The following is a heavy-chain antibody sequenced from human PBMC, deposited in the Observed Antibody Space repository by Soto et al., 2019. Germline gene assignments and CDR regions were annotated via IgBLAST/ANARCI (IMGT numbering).Heavy chain of an antibody. Sequence: EVQLLESGGGLLQPGGSLRLSCAASGFIISSYAMSWVRQAPGKGPEWVSSISTSGDRTYYADSVKGRFTISRDNSKNTLFLQMDSLRADDTALYYCACTWGTHYWYFDLWGRGTLVTVSS. CDR3: ACTWGTHYWYFDL. CDR2: ISTSGDRT. CDR1: GFIISSYA. D-gene: IGHD1-1*01. J-gene: IGHJ2*01. V-gene: IGHV3-23*01.